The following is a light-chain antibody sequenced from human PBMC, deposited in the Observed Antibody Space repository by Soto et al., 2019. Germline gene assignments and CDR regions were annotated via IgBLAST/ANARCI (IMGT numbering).Light chain of an antibody. J-gene: IGKJ1*01. V-gene: IGKV1-5*03. CDR3: QHYNSYSEA. CDR1: QTTSSW. CDR2: KAS. Sequence: DIQMTQSPSTLSGSVGDRVTITRRASQTTSSWLAWYQQKPGKAPKLLIYKASTLKSGVPSRFSGSGSGTEFTLTISSLQPDDFATYYCQHYNSYSEAFGQGTKVDIK.